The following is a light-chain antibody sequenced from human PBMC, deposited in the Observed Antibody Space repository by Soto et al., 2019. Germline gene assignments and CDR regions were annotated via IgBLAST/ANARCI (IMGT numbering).Light chain of an antibody. CDR2: DVS. CDR1: RSDIGAYNF. J-gene: IGLJ2*01. V-gene: IGLV2-14*03. CDR3: TSWTTSTTMI. Sequence: QSALTQPASVSGSPGQSITITCTGTRSDIGAYNFVSWYQQHPVEVPKLMLYDVSIRPSGVSNRFSGSKSGNRASLTISGLQAEDEADYYCTSWTTSTTMIFGGGTKVTVL.